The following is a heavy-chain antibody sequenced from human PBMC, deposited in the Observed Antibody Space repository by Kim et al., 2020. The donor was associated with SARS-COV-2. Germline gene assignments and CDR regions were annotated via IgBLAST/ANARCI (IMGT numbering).Heavy chain of an antibody. Sequence: SETLSLTCTVSGGSISSSSYYWGWIRQPPGKGLEWIGSIYYSGSTYYNPSLKSRVTISVDTSKNQFSLKLSSVTAADTAVYYCARQGGGLLWFGDLGDYGMDVWGQGTTVTVSS. V-gene: IGHV4-39*01. CDR3: ARQGGGLLWFGDLGDYGMDV. D-gene: IGHD3-10*01. CDR1: GGSISSSSYY. J-gene: IGHJ6*02. CDR2: IYYSGST.